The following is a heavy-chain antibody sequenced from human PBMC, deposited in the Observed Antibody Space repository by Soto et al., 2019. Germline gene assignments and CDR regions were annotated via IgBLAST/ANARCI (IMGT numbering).Heavy chain of an antibody. Sequence: GGSLRLSCAASGFTFSSYGMHWVRQAPGKGLEWVAVISYDGSNKYYADSVKGRFTISRDNSKNTLYLQMNSLRAEDTAVYYCAKGLEPFQYYYYGMDVWGQGTTVTVSS. CDR2: ISYDGSNK. D-gene: IGHD1-1*01. CDR1: GFTFSSYG. J-gene: IGHJ6*02. V-gene: IGHV3-30*18. CDR3: AKGLEPFQYYYYGMDV.